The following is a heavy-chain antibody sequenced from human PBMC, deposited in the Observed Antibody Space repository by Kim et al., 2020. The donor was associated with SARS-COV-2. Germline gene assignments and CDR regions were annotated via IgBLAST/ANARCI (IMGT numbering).Heavy chain of an antibody. J-gene: IGHJ6*02. CDR3: ASPRRYYYDSSGYYYWDYYYYGMDV. Sequence: SVKVSCKASGGTFSSYAISWVRQAPGQGLEWMGGITPIFGTANYAQKFQGRVTITADESTSTAYMELSSLRSEDTAVYYCASPRRYYYDSSGYYYWDYYYYGMDVWGQGTTVTVSS. CDR2: ITPIFGTA. D-gene: IGHD3-22*01. V-gene: IGHV1-69*13. CDR1: GGTFSSYA.